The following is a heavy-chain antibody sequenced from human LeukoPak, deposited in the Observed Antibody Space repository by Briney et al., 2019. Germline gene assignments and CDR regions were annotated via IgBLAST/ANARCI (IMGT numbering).Heavy chain of an antibody. CDR2: IKQDGSEK. Sequence: AGSLRLSCAASGFTSSSYWMSWVRQAPGKGLEWVANIKQDGSEKYYVDSVKGRFTISRDNAKNSLYLQMNSLRAEDTAVYYCARDRGSSGWYEFDYWGQGTLVTVSS. D-gene: IGHD6-19*01. CDR3: ARDRGSSGWYEFDY. J-gene: IGHJ4*02. V-gene: IGHV3-7*01. CDR1: GFTSSSYW.